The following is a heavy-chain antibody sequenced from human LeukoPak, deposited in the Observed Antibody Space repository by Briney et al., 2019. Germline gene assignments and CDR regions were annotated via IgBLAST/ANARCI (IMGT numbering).Heavy chain of an antibody. CDR2: IYYSGST. CDR3: ARVGDGYCFDY. J-gene: IGHJ4*02. Sequence: SETLSLTCTVSGGSISSSSYYWGWIRQPPGKGLEWIGSIYYSGSTYYNPSLKSRVTISVDTSKNQFSLKLSSVTAADTAVYYCARVGDGYCFDYWGQGTLVTVSS. V-gene: IGHV4-39*07. CDR1: GGSISSSSYY. D-gene: IGHD5-24*01.